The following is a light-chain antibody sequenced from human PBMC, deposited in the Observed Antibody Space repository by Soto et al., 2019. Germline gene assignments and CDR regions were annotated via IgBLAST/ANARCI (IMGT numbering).Light chain of an antibody. CDR2: EVN. V-gene: IGLV2-8*01. Sequence: QSVLTQPPSASGFPGQSVTISCTGTGSDVGRYNYVSWYQHHPGKAPKLIIYEVNKRPSEVPDRFSGSKSANTASLTVSGLQAEDEADYYCSSFAGSNTFVFGTGTKGTVL. J-gene: IGLJ1*01. CDR3: SSFAGSNTFV. CDR1: GSDVGRYNY.